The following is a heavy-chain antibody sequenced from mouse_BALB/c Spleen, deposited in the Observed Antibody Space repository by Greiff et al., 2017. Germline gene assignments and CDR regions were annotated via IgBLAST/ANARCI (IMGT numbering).Heavy chain of an antibody. CDR3: ARHPSFYYDYHWYFDV. CDR2: INSNGGST. D-gene: IGHD2-4*01. J-gene: IGHJ1*01. V-gene: IGHV5-6-2*01. CDR1: GFTFSSYY. Sequence: EVKLMESGGGLVKLGGSLKLSCAASGFTFSSYYMSWVRQTPEKRLELVAAINSNGGSTYYPDTVKGRFTISRDNAKNTLYLQMSSLKSEDTALYYCARHPSFYYDYHWYFDVWGAGTTVTVSS.